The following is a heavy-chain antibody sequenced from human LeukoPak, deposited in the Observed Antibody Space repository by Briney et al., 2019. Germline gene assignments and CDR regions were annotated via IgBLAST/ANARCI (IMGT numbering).Heavy chain of an antibody. J-gene: IGHJ4*02. Sequence: GGSLRLSCAASGFISSSYWMSWVRQAPGKGLEWVANVKQDGSEKYYVDSVKGRFTISRDNAKNSLFLQMNSLRADDTAVYYCARDTRTFDYWGQGTLVTVSS. CDR2: VKQDGSEK. CDR1: GFISSSYW. D-gene: IGHD1-26*01. CDR3: ARDTRTFDY. V-gene: IGHV3-7*01.